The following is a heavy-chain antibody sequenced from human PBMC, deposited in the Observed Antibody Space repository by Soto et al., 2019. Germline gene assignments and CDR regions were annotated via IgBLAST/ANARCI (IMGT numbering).Heavy chain of an antibody. D-gene: IGHD3-3*01. Sequence: GGSLRLSGAASGFTFSGYDMIWVRQAPGKGLEWVLVISGSGRSTQYPDQVKGRLTTPRENSKKTRYLTINSLAADATAAYSCAKSTSRLTNTTFDYWGQGPLVTVSS. CDR3: AKSTSRLTNTTFDY. CDR1: GFTFSGYD. CDR2: ISGSGRST. J-gene: IGHJ4*02. V-gene: IGHV3-23*01.